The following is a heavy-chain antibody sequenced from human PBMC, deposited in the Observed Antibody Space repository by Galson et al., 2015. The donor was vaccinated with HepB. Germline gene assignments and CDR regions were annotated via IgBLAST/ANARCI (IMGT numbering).Heavy chain of an antibody. CDR1: GYTFTSYG. D-gene: IGHD3-3*01. J-gene: IGHJ4*02. CDR3: ARAHKYDFWSGYYLFDY. CDR2: ISAYNGNT. V-gene: IGHV1-18*01. Sequence: SVKVSCKASGYTFTSYGISWVRQAPGQGLEWMGWISAYNGNTNYAQKLQGRVTMTTDTSTSTAYMELRSLRSDDTAVYYCARAHKYDFWSGYYLFDYWGQGTLVTVSS.